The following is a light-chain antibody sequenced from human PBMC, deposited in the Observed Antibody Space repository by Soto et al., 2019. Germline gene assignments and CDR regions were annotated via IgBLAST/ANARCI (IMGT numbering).Light chain of an antibody. V-gene: IGKV3-15*01. CDR2: GAS. CDR3: QHCNNWPIT. CDR1: QSVSSN. Sequence: EIVLTQSPATLSVSPGESATLSCRASQSVSSNLAWYQQQPGQAPRLLIYGASTRATGFPARFSGSGSGTEFTLTISSLQSEDFAVYYCQHCNNWPITFGQGTRLEIK. J-gene: IGKJ5*01.